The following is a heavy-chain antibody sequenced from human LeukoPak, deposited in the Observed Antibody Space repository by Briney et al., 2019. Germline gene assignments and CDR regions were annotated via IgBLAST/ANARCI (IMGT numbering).Heavy chain of an antibody. J-gene: IGHJ4*02. CDR2: ISYDGSNK. V-gene: IGHV3-30*01. CDR1: GFTFSSYA. CDR3: SPPKIDY. Sequence: GGSLRLSCAASGFTFSSYAMHWVRQAPGKGLEWVAVISYDGSNKYYADSVKGRFTISRDNSKNTLYLQMNSLRAEDTAVYYCSPPKIDYWGQGTLVTVSS.